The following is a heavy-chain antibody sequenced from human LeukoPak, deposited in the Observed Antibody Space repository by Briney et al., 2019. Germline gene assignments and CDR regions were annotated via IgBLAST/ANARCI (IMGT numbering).Heavy chain of an antibody. D-gene: IGHD6-19*01. CDR3: ARRRRQWLVPGAWFDP. V-gene: IGHV4-31*03. CDR2: IYYSGST. CDR1: GGSISSGGYY. J-gene: IGHJ5*02. Sequence: PSQTLSLTCTVSGGSISSGGYYWSWIRQHPGKGLEWIGYIYYSGSTYYNPSLKSRVTISVDTSKNQFSLKLSSVTAADTAVYYCARRRRQWLVPGAWFDPWGQGTLVTVSS.